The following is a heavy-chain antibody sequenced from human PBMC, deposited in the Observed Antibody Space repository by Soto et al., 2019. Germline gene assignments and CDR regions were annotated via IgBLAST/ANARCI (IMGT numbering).Heavy chain of an antibody. CDR2: IDPKSGGT. D-gene: IGHD5-12*01. CDR3: ARVSVDVPE. J-gene: IGHJ4*02. Sequence: QLVQSGAEVKKPGASVRVSCKTSGPTFIAYYIHWVRQAPGQGLGWMGWIDPKSGGTTYEQKFLGRVTMTRDTSSTTAYMDLNRLTSDDTAVYYCARVSVDVPEWGQGTLITVSS. V-gene: IGHV1-2*02. CDR1: GPTFIAYY.